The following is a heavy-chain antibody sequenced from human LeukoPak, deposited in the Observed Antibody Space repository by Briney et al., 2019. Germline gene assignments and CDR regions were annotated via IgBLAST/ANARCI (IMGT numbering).Heavy chain of an antibody. CDR1: GFTFSSYG. V-gene: IGHV3-30*03. J-gene: IGHJ4*02. CDR3: ARAAYYYESSGYYNPARFDY. CDR2: ISYDGSNK. Sequence: GRSLRLSCAASGFTFSSYGMHWVRQAPGKGLEWVAVISYDGSNKYYADSVKGRFTISRDNSKNSLYLQMNSLRAEDTAVYYCARAAYYYESSGYYNPARFDYWGQGTLVTVSS. D-gene: IGHD3-22*01.